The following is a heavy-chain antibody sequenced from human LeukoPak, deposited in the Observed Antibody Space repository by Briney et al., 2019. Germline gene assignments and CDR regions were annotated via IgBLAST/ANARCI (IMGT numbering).Heavy chain of an antibody. V-gene: IGHV3-21*01. D-gene: IGHD1-26*01. J-gene: IGHJ4*02. CDR2: ISSSSSYI. Sequence: GGSLRLSCAASGFTFSSYSMNWVHQAPGRGLEWVSSISSSSSYIYYADSVKGRFTISRDNAKNSLYLQMNSLRAEDTAVYYCARDAGAQEGYWGQGTLVTVSS. CDR1: GFTFSSYS. CDR3: ARDAGAQEGY.